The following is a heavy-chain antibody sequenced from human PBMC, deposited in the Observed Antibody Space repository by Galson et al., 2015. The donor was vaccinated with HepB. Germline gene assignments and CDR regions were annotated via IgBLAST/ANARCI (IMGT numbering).Heavy chain of an antibody. CDR3: ARCGRVPDN. CDR2: IGGSGDTT. CDR1: GFTFNNYA. V-gene: IGHV3-23*01. Sequence: SLRLSCAASGFTFNNYAMSWVRQAPGKGLEWVSGIGGSGDTTHYADSVKGRFTISRDNPKNTLYLQMNSLRAEDTAVYYCARCGRVPDNWGQGTLVTVSS. D-gene: IGHD2-15*01. J-gene: IGHJ4*02.